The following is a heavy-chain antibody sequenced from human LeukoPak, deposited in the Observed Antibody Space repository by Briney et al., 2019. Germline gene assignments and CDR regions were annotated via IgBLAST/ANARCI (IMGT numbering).Heavy chain of an antibody. CDR2: ISSDGDIK. D-gene: IGHD3-3*01. CDR3: ARGPLDFWSGLSADY. J-gene: IGHJ4*02. Sequence: GGSLRLSCAASGFTFSDYTIHWVRQTPGKGLEWVAAISSDGDIKLYSNSVKGRFTISRDNAKNSLYLQMNSLRAEDTAVYYCARGPLDFWSGLSADYWGQGTLVTVSS. CDR1: GFTFSDYT. V-gene: IGHV3-30-3*01.